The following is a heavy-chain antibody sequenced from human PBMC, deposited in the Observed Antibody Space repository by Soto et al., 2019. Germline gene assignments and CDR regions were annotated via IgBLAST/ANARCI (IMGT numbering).Heavy chain of an antibody. CDR3: ARDGGWYPADY. CDR2: ISYDGSNK. D-gene: IGHD6-19*01. Sequence: QVQLVESGGGVVQPGRSLRLSCAASGFTFSSYATHWVRQAPGKGLERVAVISYDGSNKYYADSVKGRFTISRDNSKNTLYLQMNSLRAEDTAVYYCARDGGWYPADYWGQGTLVTVSS. V-gene: IGHV3-30-3*01. CDR1: GFTFSSYA. J-gene: IGHJ4*02.